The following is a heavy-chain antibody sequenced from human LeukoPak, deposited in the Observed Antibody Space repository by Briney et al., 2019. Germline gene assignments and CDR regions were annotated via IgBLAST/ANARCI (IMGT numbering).Heavy chain of an antibody. CDR2: IYSGGST. V-gene: IGHV3-66*01. CDR1: GFTVSSNY. J-gene: IGHJ3*02. CDR3: ARGGIVATGVAFDI. D-gene: IGHD5-12*01. Sequence: GGSLRLSCAASGFTVSSNYMSWVRQAPGKGLEWVSVIYSGGSTYYADSVKGRFTISRDNSKNTLYLQMNSLRAEDTAVYYCARGGIVATGVAFDIWGQGTMVTVSS.